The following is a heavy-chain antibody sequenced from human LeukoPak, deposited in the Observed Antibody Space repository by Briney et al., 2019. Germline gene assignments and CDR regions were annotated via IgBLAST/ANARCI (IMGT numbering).Heavy chain of an antibody. CDR3: ARSDIWGSHRFLDY. Sequence: SETLSLTCTVSGGSINNYYWSWIRQSPGKGLEWIGYIQDSGTTTYNPSLKSRVIMSVDTSKNQLSLKLTSVTAADTAVYFCARSDIWGSHRFLDYWGQGALVTVSS. CDR1: GGSINNYY. V-gene: IGHV4-59*08. CDR2: IQDSGTT. J-gene: IGHJ4*02. D-gene: IGHD3-16*02.